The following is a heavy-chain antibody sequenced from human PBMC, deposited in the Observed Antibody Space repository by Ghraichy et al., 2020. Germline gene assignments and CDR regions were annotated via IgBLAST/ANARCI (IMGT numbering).Heavy chain of an antibody. D-gene: IGHD6-19*01. CDR2: IYSGGST. CDR3: AREPRHGTAWYSPGNWYFDL. J-gene: IGHJ2*01. Sequence: GESLRLSCAASGFTVSNNHMNWVRQAPGKGLEWVSVIYSGGSTYHADSVKGRFTISRDISKNTVYFQMNSLRAEDTAVYYCAREPRHGTAWYSPGNWYFDLWGRGTLVTVSS. V-gene: IGHV3-53*01. CDR1: GFTVSNNH.